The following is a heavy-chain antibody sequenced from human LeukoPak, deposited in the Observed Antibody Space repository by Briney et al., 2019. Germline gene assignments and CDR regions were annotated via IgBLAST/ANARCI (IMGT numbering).Heavy chain of an antibody. CDR2: INPNSGGT. CDR1: GYTFTGYY. CDR3: ARDHYHKIHSVMVTAPDY. V-gene: IGHV1-2*02. D-gene: IGHD2-21*02. Sequence: ASVKVSCKASGYTFTGYYMHWVRQAPGQGLEWMGWINPNSGGTSYAQKFQGRVTMTRDTSISTAYMELSRLRSDDTAVYYCARDHYHKIHSVMVTAPDYWGQGTLVIVSS. J-gene: IGHJ4*02.